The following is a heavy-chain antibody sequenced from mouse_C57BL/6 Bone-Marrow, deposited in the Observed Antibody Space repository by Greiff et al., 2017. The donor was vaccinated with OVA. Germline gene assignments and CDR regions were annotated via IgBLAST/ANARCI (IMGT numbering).Heavy chain of an antibody. CDR3: AAYSNYGMGY. V-gene: IGHV1-81*01. CDR1: GYTFTSYG. Sequence: QVQLQQSGAELARPGASVKLSCKASGYTFTSYGISWVKQRTGQGLEWIGEIYPRSGNTYYNEKFKGKATLTADKSSSTAYMELRSLTSEDSAVYFCAAYSNYGMGYWGQGTAATVSS. CDR2: IYPRSGNT. D-gene: IGHD2-5*01. J-gene: IGHJ4*01.